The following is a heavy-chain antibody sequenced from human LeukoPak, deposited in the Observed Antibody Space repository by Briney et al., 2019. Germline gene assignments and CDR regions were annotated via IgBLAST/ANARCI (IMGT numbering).Heavy chain of an antibody. CDR1: GGSISSHY. CDR2: FYYNGSP. J-gene: IGHJ4*02. D-gene: IGHD6-13*01. Sequence: SETLSLTCTVSGGSISSHYWSWIRQPPGQGLEWIGNFYYNGSPNYNPSLKSRVTISIDTSKNQFSLKLSSVTAADTAVYYCARQRSPLAAAGTFDSWGQGTLVTVSS. CDR3: ARQRSPLAAAGTFDS. V-gene: IGHV4-59*08.